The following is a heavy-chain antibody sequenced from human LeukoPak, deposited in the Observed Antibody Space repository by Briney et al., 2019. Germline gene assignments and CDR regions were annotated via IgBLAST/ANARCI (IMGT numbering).Heavy chain of an antibody. V-gene: IGHV3-30-3*01. CDR3: ARGEFSALDY. D-gene: IGHD1-26*01. CDR1: GFTFSTYA. CDR2: ILYDGSNE. J-gene: IGHJ4*02. Sequence: GGSLRLSCAASGFTFSTYAMHWVRQAPGKGLEWVAVILYDGSNEHYTDSVRGRFTISRDNPKNTLWLQMNSLTADDTAVYYCARGEFSALDYWGQGTLVTVSS.